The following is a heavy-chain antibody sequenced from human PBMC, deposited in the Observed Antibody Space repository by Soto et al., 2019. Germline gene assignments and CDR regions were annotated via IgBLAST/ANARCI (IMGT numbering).Heavy chain of an antibody. CDR2: VKPDGGDQ. D-gene: IGHD3-10*01. Sequence: EVQLVESGGGLVLPGGSLRLSCAASGFTFSSLWMSWVRQAPGKGLEWVANVKPDGGDQYYVEYVKGRFTISRDNARNSLYLQMNSLRGDDTAVYYCTRAGGSYYFDFWGQGTLVTVSA. V-gene: IGHV3-7*01. CDR3: TRAGGSYYFDF. CDR1: GFTFSSLW. J-gene: IGHJ4*02.